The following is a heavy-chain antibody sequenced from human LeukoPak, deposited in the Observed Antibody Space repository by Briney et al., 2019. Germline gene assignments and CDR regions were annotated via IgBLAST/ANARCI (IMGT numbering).Heavy chain of an antibody. CDR3: ARVGSGSYYRGTIDY. Sequence: PSETLSLTCTVSGGSISSSSYYWGWIRQPPGKGLEWIGNIYYSGGTYYNPSLKSRVTISVDTSKNQFSLKLSSVTAADTAVYYCARVGSGSYYRGTIDYWGHGTLVTVSS. CDR2: IYYSGGT. V-gene: IGHV4-39*01. J-gene: IGHJ4*03. D-gene: IGHD3-10*01. CDR1: GGSISSSSYY.